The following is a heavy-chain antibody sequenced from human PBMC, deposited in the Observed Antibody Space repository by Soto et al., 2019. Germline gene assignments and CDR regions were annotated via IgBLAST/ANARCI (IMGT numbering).Heavy chain of an antibody. CDR1: GFTFDDYA. CDR2: ISWNSGSI. D-gene: IGHD3-10*01. J-gene: IGHJ5*02. Sequence: EVQLVESGGGLVQPGRSLRLSCAASGFTFDDYAMHWVRQAPGKGLEWVSGISWNSGSIGYADSVKGRFTISRDNAKNSLYLQMNSLRAEDTALYYCAKENLRDSGRPTPWFDPWGQGTLVTVSS. CDR3: AKENLRDSGRPTPWFDP. V-gene: IGHV3-9*01.